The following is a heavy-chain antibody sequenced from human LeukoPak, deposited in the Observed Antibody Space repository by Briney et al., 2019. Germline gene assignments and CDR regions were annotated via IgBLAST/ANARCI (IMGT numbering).Heavy chain of an antibody. CDR2: ISWNSGSI. D-gene: IGHD5-18*01. V-gene: IGHV3-9*01. CDR1: GFTFDDYA. J-gene: IGHJ3*02. Sequence: GRSLRLSCAASGFTFDDYAMHWVRQAPGKGLEWVSGISWNSGSIGYADSVKGRFTISRDNAKNSLYLQMNSLRAEDTALYYCAKDSYSLSGAFDIWGQGTMVTVSS. CDR3: AKDSYSLSGAFDI.